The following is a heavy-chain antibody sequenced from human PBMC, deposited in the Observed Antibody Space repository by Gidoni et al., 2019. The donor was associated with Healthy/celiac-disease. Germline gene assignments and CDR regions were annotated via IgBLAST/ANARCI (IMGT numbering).Heavy chain of an antibody. V-gene: IGHV4-59*01. CDR2: IYYSGST. D-gene: IGHD1-1*01. J-gene: IGHJ4*02. Sequence: QVQLQESGPGLVKPSETLSLTCTGAGGAISSYYWSWIRQPPGRGLEWIGYIYYSGSTNYTPSLKSRVTISVDTSKNQFSLKLSSLTAADTAVYYCSRAKLALDYWGQGTLVTISS. CDR3: SRAKLALDY. CDR1: GGAISSYY.